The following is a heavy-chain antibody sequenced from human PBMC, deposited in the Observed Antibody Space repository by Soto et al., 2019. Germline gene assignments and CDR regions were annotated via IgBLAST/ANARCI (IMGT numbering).Heavy chain of an antibody. V-gene: IGHV1-18*01. J-gene: IGHJ4*02. D-gene: IGHD2-15*01. CDR2: ISAYNGDR. CDR1: GYTFTDYG. CDR3: ARILKEGIQAVVDY. Sequence: QVHLVQSGTEVKKPGASVKVSCKTSGYTFTDYGISWFQQTPGQGLEWMGWISAYNGDRNYAQKFDDRVTMTTDSSSSTAHMELRSLRPDDTAIYYCARILKEGIQAVVDYWGQGTLVTVYS.